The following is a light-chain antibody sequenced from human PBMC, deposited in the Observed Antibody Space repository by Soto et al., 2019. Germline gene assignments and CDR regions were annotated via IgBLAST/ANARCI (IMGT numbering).Light chain of an antibody. CDR2: ETY. V-gene: IGKV3-15*01. J-gene: IGKJ3*01. Sequence: EIVMTQSPGTLSVSPGERATLSCRASQNIRSNLAWYQQKPGQAPRLLIYETYIRAPGIPARFSGSGSGTECTLTISSLQSKDFAVYHCQQYNNWPPFTFGPGTKVDIK. CDR3: QQYNNWPPFT. CDR1: QNIRSN.